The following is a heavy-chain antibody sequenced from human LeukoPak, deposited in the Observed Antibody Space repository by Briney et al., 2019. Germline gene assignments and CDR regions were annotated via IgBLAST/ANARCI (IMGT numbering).Heavy chain of an antibody. CDR2: IYYSGST. CDR3: AREGDSSGWYFDY. V-gene: IGHV4-59*01. D-gene: IGHD6-19*01. CDR1: GGSISSYY. J-gene: IGHJ4*02. Sequence: SETLSLTCTVSGGSISSYYWSWIRQPPGKGLEWIGYIYYSGSTNYNPSLKSRVTMSVDTSKNQFSLRLSSATAADTAVYYCAREGDSSGWYFDYWGQGTLVTVSS.